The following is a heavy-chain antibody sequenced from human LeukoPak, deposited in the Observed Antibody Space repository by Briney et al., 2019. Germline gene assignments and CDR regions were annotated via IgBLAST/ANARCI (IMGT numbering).Heavy chain of an antibody. CDR3: AKAYDDYGFDY. V-gene: IGHV3-23*01. Sequence: QPGGSLRLSCAASGFTFNRHAMSWVRQAPGKGLEWVSVISGSGDSTYYADSVKGRFTISRDNSKHTLYLQMNSLRAEDTALYYCAKAYDDYGFDYWGQGTLVTVSS. J-gene: IGHJ4*02. D-gene: IGHD4-17*01. CDR1: GFTFNRHA. CDR2: ISGSGDST.